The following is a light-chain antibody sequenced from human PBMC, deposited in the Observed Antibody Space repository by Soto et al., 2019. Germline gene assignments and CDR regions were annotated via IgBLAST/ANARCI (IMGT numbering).Light chain of an antibody. CDR2: DAS. V-gene: IGKV3-11*01. CDR3: QRLSSWPLT. J-gene: IGKJ3*01. Sequence: EIVLTQSPATLSLSPGERATLSCRASQSVSSYLAWYQQKAGQAPRLLIYDASNRATGIPARFIGSGSGTLCCFRISRRKPEDFAVYALQRLSSWPLTFG. CDR1: QSVSSY.